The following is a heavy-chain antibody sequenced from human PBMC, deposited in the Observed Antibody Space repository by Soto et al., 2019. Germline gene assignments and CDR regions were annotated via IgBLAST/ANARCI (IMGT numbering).Heavy chain of an antibody. V-gene: IGHV3-23*01. CDR1: GFTYESYA. Sequence: EVQLLESGGGLVQPGGSLRLSCAASGFTYESYAMSWVRQAPGKGLEWVSGINSGGTVAHYADSVKGRFAISRDNSKNTLSLEMNSLRVDDTGLYYCAISTGGFGGLFVVPWDYWGQGTLVTVSS. CDR2: INSGGTVA. J-gene: IGHJ4*02. CDR3: AISTGGFGGLFVVPWDY. D-gene: IGHD3-16*01.